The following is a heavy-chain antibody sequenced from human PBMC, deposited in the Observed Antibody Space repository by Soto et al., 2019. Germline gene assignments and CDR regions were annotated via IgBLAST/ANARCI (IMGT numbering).Heavy chain of an antibody. J-gene: IGHJ6*02. D-gene: IGHD2-2*02. Sequence: ASVKVSCKASAYIFTPFDINWVRQATGQGLEWVGWMNPNRGNTGYAQKFQGRVTMTRNTSISTAYMELSSLRSENKAVYYCARDHCTTTSCYTSIYYYGMDVWGQGTTVTVSS. V-gene: IGHV1-8*01. CDR2: MNPNRGNT. CDR1: AYIFTPFD. CDR3: ARDHCTTTSCYTSIYYYGMDV.